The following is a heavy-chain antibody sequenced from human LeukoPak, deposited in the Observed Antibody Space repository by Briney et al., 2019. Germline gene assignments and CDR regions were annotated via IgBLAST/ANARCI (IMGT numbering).Heavy chain of an antibody. CDR1: GFTFSSYG. Sequence: GGSLRLSCAASGFTFSSYGMHWVRQAPGKGLEWVAVIWYDGSNKYYADSVKGRFTISRDDYKNTLYLQMNSLRAEDTAVYYCAKDADFGYDSSGPTPEYYFDYWGQGTLVTVSS. J-gene: IGHJ4*02. V-gene: IGHV3-33*06. CDR3: AKDADFGYDSSGPTPEYYFDY. D-gene: IGHD3-22*01. CDR2: IWYDGSNK.